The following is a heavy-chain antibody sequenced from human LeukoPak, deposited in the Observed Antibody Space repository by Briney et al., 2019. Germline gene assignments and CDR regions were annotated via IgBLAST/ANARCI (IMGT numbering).Heavy chain of an antibody. CDR2: IYTSGNT. CDR3: ARLIFGVVNDAFDI. CDR1: GVSITTYY. D-gene: IGHD3-3*01. V-gene: IGHV4-4*09. Sequence: PSETLSLTCNVSGVSITTYYWSWIRQPPGKGLVWIGYIYTSGNTDYNPSLKSRVTLSADTSKNQFSLRLSSVTAADTAVYYCARLIFGVVNDAFDIWGQGTMVTVSS. J-gene: IGHJ3*02.